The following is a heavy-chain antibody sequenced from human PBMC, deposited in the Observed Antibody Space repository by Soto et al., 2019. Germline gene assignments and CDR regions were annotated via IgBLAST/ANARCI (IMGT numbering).Heavy chain of an antibody. V-gene: IGHV1-2*02. CDR3: ARDQFYEVTAPSWFDP. CDR2: INPNSGGT. Sequence: GASVKVSCKASGYTFTGYYMHWVRQAPGQGLEWMGWINPNSGGTNYAQKFQGRVTMTRDTSISTAYMELSRLRSDDTAVYYCARDQFYEVTAPSWFDPWGQGSLVTVSS. J-gene: IGHJ5*02. CDR1: GYTFTGYY. D-gene: IGHD2-21*02.